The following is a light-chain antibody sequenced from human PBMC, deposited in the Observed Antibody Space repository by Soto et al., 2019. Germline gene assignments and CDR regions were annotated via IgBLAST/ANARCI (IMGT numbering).Light chain of an antibody. Sequence: QSVLTQPPSASGTPGQKVTISCSGSSSNIGSHTVNWYQQLPGTAPKLLIYSNNQRPSGVPDRFSGSNSGTSASLAISGLQSEDEAVYYCAAWDDSLNGHVVFGGGTKLTFL. CDR3: AAWDDSLNGHVV. CDR2: SNN. J-gene: IGLJ2*01. CDR1: SSNIGSHT. V-gene: IGLV1-44*01.